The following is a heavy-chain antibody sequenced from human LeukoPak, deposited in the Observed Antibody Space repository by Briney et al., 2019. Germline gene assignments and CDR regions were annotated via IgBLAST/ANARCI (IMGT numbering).Heavy chain of an antibody. D-gene: IGHD3-10*01. Sequence: PSETLSLTCTVSAGSISSSSYYWGWIRQPPGKGLEWIGSIYYSGSTYYNPSLKSRVTISVDTSKNQFSLKLSSVTAADTAVYYCARPLRLSGSDQSPYYYYMDVWGKGTTVTVSS. CDR3: ARPLRLSGSDQSPYYYYMDV. CDR2: IYYSGST. CDR1: AGSISSSSYY. J-gene: IGHJ6*03. V-gene: IGHV4-39*01.